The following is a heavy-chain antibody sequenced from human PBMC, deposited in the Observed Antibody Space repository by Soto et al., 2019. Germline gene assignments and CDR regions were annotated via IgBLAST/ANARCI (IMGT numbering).Heavy chain of an antibody. CDR2: INHSGST. CDR3: ARGLALRFLGNYYMDV. CDR1: GGSFSGYY. V-gene: IGHV4-34*01. J-gene: IGHJ6*03. Sequence: SETLSLTCAVYGGSFSGYYWSWIRQPPGKGLEWIGEINHSGSTNYNPSLKSRVTISIDTSKNQFSLKLSSVTAADTAVYYCARGLALRFLGNYYMDVWGKGTTVTVAS. D-gene: IGHD3-3*01.